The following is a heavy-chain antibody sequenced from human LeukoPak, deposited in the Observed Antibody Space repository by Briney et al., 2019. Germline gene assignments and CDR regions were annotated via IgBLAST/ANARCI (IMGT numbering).Heavy chain of an antibody. CDR2: VNHSGRT. CDR3: ARGQFQRDY. V-gene: IGHV4-34*01. CDR1: GGSSSGYF. J-gene: IGHJ4*02. Sequence: PSETLSLTCAVYGGSSSGYFWSWIRQPPGKGLEWIGEVNHSGRTNYNPSLKSRVTISVDPSKTQFSLNLRSVTAADTGVYYCARGQFQRDYWGQGTLVIVSS.